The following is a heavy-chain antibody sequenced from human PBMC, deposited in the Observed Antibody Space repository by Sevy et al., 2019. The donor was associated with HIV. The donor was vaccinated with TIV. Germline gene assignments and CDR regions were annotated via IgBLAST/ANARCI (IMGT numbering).Heavy chain of an antibody. V-gene: IGHV3-74*03. J-gene: IGHJ4*02. CDR3: VREGVGGYSYGFDY. D-gene: IGHD5-18*01. CDR1: GFSFSIYW. CDR2: INSDGSST. Sequence: GGSLRLSCAASGFSFSIYWMHWVRQVPGKGLVWVSRINSDGSSTTYADSVKGRFTFSRDNAKNTLFLQMNSQRVEDTAVYYCVREGVGGYSYGFDYWGQGTLVTVSS.